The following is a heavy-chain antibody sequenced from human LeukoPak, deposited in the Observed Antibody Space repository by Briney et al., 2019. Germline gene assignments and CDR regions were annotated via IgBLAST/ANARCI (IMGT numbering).Heavy chain of an antibody. V-gene: IGHV4-39*01. CDR1: GGSISSRGYY. CDR3: ARHVSGYSYGYSDY. Sequence: SETLSLTCTVSGGSISSRGYYWGWIRQPPGKGLEWIGSIYYSGSTYFNPSLKSRVTISVDTSKNQFSLKLSSVTATDTAVYYCARHVSGYSYGYSDYWGQGILVTVSS. D-gene: IGHD5-18*01. CDR2: IYYSGST. J-gene: IGHJ4*02.